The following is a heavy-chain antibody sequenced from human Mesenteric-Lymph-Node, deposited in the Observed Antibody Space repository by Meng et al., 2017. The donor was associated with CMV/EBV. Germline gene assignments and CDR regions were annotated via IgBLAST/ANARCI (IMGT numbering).Heavy chain of an antibody. Sequence: GGSLRLSCVASGFTFSSYWMTWVRQAPGKGLEWVASIKFDASEKYHVDSVKGRFAISRDNAKNSLYLQMNSLRVEDTAVYHCARGHLGLDDWGQGTTVTVSS. J-gene: IGHJ6*02. CDR2: IKFDASEK. CDR3: ARGHLGLDD. V-gene: IGHV3-7*01. CDR1: GFTFSSYW.